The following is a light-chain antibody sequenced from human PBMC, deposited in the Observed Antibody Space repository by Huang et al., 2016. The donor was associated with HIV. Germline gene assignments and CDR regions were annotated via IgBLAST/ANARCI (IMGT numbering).Light chain of an antibody. CDR3: QQYNNWPRT. CDR2: GAS. V-gene: IGKV3-15*01. CDR1: QSVTGN. Sequence: EIVMTQSPATLSVSPGERATLSCRASQSVTGNLAWYQQKPGQAPRLLIYGASTRATGHAARFNASGSGTEFTLTINSLQSEDFAVYYCQQYNNWPRTFGPGTKVDVK. J-gene: IGKJ3*01.